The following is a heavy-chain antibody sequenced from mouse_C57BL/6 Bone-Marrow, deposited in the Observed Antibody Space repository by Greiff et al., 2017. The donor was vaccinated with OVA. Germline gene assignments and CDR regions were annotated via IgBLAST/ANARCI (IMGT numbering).Heavy chain of an antibody. V-gene: IGHV3-6*01. CDR1: GYSITSGYY. Sequence: EVQLVEPGPGLVKPSQSLSLTCSVTGYSITSGYYWNWIRQFPGNKLEWMGYISYDGSNNYNPSLKNRISITRDTSKNQFVLKLNSVTTDDTATYYCGRDDYSPDYCDYWGQGTTLTVSS. CDR2: ISYDGSN. J-gene: IGHJ2*01. CDR3: GRDDYSPDYCDY. D-gene: IGHD1-1*01.